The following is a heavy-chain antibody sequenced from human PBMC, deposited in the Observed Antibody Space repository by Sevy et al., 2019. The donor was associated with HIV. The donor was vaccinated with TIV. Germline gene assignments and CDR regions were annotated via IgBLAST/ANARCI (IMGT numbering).Heavy chain of an antibody. CDR2: IYYTGNT. Sequence: SDTLSLTCTVSGGAISSYYWSWVRQTPGKGLEWIGYIYYTGNTKYNPSLKSRVTMSLDMSKNQFSLKLSSVTAADTAVYYCARDGGATGPWGQGTLVTVSS. D-gene: IGHD5-12*01. CDR1: GGAISSYY. V-gene: IGHV4-59*01. CDR3: ARDGGATGP. J-gene: IGHJ5*02.